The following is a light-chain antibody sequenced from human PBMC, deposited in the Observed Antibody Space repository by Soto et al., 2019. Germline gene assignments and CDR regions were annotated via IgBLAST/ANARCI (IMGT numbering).Light chain of an antibody. CDR3: QQRVNWPPT. CDR2: DAS. J-gene: IGKJ4*01. Sequence: ETVLTQSPARLSLSPGERATLSCRAGQSVSDYLACYQQKPGQPPRLLFFDASNRVTGVPARFRAGGSGTDFTLITRNLEQEELAVYYCQQRVNWPPTFGGGTKVEI. V-gene: IGKV3-11*01. CDR1: QSVSDY.